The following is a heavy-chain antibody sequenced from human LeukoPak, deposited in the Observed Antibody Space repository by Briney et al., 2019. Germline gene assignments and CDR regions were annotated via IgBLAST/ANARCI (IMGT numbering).Heavy chain of an antibody. CDR2: ISWNSDNI. Sequence: GGSLRLSCAASGFTFDDYAMNWVRQVPGKGLEWVSGISWNSDNIAYADSVKGRFTISRDNAKNSLYLQMNSLRAEDTALYYCAKSEKPTILRLLWFGELSSWGQGTLVTVSS. D-gene: IGHD3-10*01. CDR3: AKSEKPTILRLLWFGELSS. CDR1: GFTFDDYA. V-gene: IGHV3-9*01. J-gene: IGHJ5*02.